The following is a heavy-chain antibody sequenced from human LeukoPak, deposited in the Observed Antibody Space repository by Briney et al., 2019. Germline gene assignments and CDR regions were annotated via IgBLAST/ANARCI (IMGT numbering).Heavy chain of an antibody. CDR1: GYTFTNYY. CDR2: INPSGGST. D-gene: IGHD3-16*01. J-gene: IGHJ6*02. CDR3: ARVLGAVSGGYYYYGMDV. V-gene: IGHV1-46*01. Sequence: ASVKVSCKASGYTFTNYYIHWVRQAPGQGLEWMGIINPSGGSTSYAQKFQGRVTMTRDTSTSTVYMELSSLRSDDTAIYYCARVLGAVSGGYYYYGMDVWGQGTTVTVSS.